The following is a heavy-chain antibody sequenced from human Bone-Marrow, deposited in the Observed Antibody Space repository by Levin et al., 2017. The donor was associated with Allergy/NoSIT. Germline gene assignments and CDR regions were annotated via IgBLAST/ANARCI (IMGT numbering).Heavy chain of an antibody. Sequence: GGSLRLSCAASGFSFSTNAMSWVRQAPGKGLEWVSTITGGGGGTFYADSVKGRFTFSRDNSKNTLYLQMNSLRAEDTAVYYCEKDRGNCKDNACLGHYYMDVWGNGTTVTVSS. CDR1: GFSFSTNA. CDR3: EKDRGNCKDNACLGHYYMDV. V-gene: IGHV3-23*01. D-gene: IGHD2-15*01. J-gene: IGHJ6*03. CDR2: ITGGGGGT.